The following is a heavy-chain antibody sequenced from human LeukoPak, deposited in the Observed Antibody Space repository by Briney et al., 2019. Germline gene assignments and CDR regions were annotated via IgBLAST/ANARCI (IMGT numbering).Heavy chain of an antibody. Sequence: GGSLRLSCAASGFTFSSYAMHWVRQAPGKGLEWVSVIYSDGRTYYADSLKDRFTISRDNSKNTVYLQINSLRTEDTAIYYCARLPSGDVWGRGTTVIVSS. V-gene: IGHV3-66*04. CDR2: IYSDGRT. CDR3: ARLPSGDV. CDR1: GFTFSSYA. J-gene: IGHJ6*01.